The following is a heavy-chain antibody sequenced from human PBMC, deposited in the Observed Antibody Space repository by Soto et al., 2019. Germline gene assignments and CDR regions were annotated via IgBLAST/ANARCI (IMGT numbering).Heavy chain of an antibody. CDR1: GGSISSSSYY. V-gene: IGHV4-39*01. CDR3: ARHGMVYVDNWFDP. CDR2: IYYSGST. Sequence: QLQLQESGPGLVKPSETLSLTCTVSGGSISSSSYYWGWIRQPPGKGLEWIGSIYYSGSTYYNPSLKSRLTISLDTSKNQVSLKLSSVTAADPALYYCARHGMVYVDNWFDPWGPGTLVTVSS. D-gene: IGHD2-8*01. J-gene: IGHJ5*02.